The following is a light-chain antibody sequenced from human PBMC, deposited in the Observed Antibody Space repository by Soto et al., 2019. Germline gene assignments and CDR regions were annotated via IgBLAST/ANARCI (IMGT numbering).Light chain of an antibody. V-gene: IGLV2-14*01. CDR2: EVS. CDR1: SSDVGGYKY. J-gene: IGLJ2*01. CDR3: TSYTSSSPVL. Sequence: QSALTQPASVSGSPGQSITISCTGTSSDVGGYKYVSWYQQYPGKAPKLMIYEVSNRPSGVSTRFSGSKSGNTASLTISGLQAEDEDDYYCTSYTSSSPVLFGGGTKVTVL.